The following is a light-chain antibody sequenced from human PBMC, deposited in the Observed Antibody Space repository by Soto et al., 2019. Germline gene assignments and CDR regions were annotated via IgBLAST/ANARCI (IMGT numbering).Light chain of an antibody. J-gene: IGLJ1*01. CDR2: EVT. V-gene: IGLV2-14*01. Sequence: QSVLTQPASVSGSPGQSITIPCTGTSSDIGNYNAVSWYQQHPGKAPKLIIYEVTNRPSGVSDRFSGSKSGNTASLTISGLQAQEEADYYCASWTTYRPYVFATGTKVTVL. CDR3: ASWTTYRPYV. CDR1: SSDIGNYNA.